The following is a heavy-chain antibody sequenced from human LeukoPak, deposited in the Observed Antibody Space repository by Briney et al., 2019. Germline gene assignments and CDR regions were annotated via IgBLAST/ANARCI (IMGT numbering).Heavy chain of an antibody. V-gene: IGHV3-66*01. Sequence: GGSLRLSCAASGFTFSSYAMHWVRQAPGKGLEWVSVIYSGGSTYYADSVKGRFTISRDNSKNTLYLQMNSLRAEDTAVYYCAGEALPGDNGFDYWGQGTLVTVSS. CDR3: AGEALPGDNGFDY. D-gene: IGHD2-21*01. CDR1: GFTFSSYA. J-gene: IGHJ4*02. CDR2: IYSGGST.